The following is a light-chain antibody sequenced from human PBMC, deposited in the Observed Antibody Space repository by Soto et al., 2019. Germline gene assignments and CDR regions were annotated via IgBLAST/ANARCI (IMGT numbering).Light chain of an antibody. V-gene: IGLV1-40*01. J-gene: IGLJ3*02. CDR1: SSNIGAGYD. CDR2: SNN. Sequence: QSVLTQPPSVSGAPGQTVTITCAGSSSNIGAGYDVHWYQHLPGTAPKLLIYSNNQRPSRVPDRFSGSKSGTSASLAISGLQSEDEADYYCALWDDRLNGWVFGGGTKLTVL. CDR3: ALWDDRLNGWV.